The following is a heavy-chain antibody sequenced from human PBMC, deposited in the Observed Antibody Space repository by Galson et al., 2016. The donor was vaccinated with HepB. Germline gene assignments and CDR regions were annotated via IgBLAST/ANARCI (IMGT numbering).Heavy chain of an antibody. CDR3: VRGDPKNHRNPPTGI. CDR2: MNTNTGGT. Sequence: SVKVSCKASGYTFTDYYIHWVRQAPGQGLEWMGWMNTNTGGTNYAQKFEDRVSMTRHTSINTAHMELRSLKSVDTAVYYCVRGDPKNHRNPPTGIWGQGTLVTVSS. V-gene: IGHV1-2*02. CDR1: GYTFTDYY. D-gene: IGHD2-21*02. J-gene: IGHJ4*02.